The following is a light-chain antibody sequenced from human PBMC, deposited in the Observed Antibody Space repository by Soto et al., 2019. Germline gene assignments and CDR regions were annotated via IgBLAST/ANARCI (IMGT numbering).Light chain of an antibody. CDR1: QSVSSSY. CDR2: GAS. V-gene: IGKV3-20*01. Sequence: EIVLTQSPGTLSLSPGERATLSCKASQSVSSSYLAWYQHKPGQAPRLLIYGASSRATGIPDRFSGSGSGTEFTLTISRLEPEDFAFYYCQQYGSSSWTFGQGTKVDVK. J-gene: IGKJ1*01. CDR3: QQYGSSSWT.